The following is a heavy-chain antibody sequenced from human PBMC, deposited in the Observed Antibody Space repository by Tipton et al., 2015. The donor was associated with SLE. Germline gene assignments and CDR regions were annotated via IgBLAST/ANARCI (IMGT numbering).Heavy chain of an antibody. D-gene: IGHD4-17*01. V-gene: IGHV4-30-4*08. J-gene: IGHJ3*02. CDR1: GGSISSGDYY. CDR2: IYYSGST. Sequence: LRLSCTVSGGSISSGDYYWSWIRQPPGKGLEWIGYIYYSGSTYYNPSLKSRVTISVDTSKNQFSLKLSSVTAADTAVYYCAIDYGDHGNAFDIWGQGTLVTVSS. CDR3: AIDYGDHGNAFDI.